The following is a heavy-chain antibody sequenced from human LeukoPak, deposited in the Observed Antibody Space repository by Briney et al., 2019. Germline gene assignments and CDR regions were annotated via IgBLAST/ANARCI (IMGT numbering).Heavy chain of an antibody. V-gene: IGHV1-24*01. CDR2: FDPEDGET. J-gene: IGHJ5*02. Sequence: ASVKVSCKVSGYTLTELSMHWVRQAPGKGLEWMGGFDPEDGETIYAQKFQGRVTITADESTSTAYMELSSLRSEDTAVYYCARVGWLDPWGQGTLVTVSS. CDR1: GYTLTELS. CDR3: ARVGWLDP.